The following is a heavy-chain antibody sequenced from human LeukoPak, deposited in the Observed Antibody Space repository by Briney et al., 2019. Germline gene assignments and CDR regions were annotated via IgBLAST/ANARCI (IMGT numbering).Heavy chain of an antibody. CDR3: ARDLGRHGDYLGY. V-gene: IGHV1-18*04. Sequence: APVKVSCKASGYIFTGYYMHWVRQAPGQGLEWMGWISVYNVNTNYAQKLQGRVTMTTDTSTSTAYMELRSLRSDDTAVYYCARDLGRHGDYLGYWGQGTLVTVSS. CDR1: GYIFTGYY. CDR2: ISVYNVNT. D-gene: IGHD4-17*01. J-gene: IGHJ4*02.